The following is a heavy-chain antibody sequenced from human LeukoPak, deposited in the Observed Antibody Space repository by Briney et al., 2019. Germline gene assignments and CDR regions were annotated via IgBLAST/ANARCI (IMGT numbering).Heavy chain of an antibody. D-gene: IGHD3-22*01. CDR1: GFTFNNYA. V-gene: IGHV3-23*01. CDR2: ISGSGGST. CDR3: AKKGYDSSGYEYDY. J-gene: IGHJ4*02. Sequence: GGSLRLSCVASGFTFNNYATSWVRQAPGKGLEWVSAISGSGGSTYYADSVKGRFTISRDNSKNTLYPQMDSLRAEDTAVYYCAKKGYDSSGYEYDYWGQGTLVTVSS.